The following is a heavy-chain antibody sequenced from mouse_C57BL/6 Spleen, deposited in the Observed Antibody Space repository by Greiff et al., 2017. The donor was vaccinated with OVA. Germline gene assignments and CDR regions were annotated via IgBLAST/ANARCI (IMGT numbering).Heavy chain of an antibody. D-gene: IGHD4-1*01. CDR3: ARPKLGRIGYFDV. CDR1: GFTFSDYG. CDR2: ISSGSSTI. J-gene: IGHJ1*03. V-gene: IGHV5-17*01. Sequence: EVKLVESGGGLVKPGGSLKLSCAASGFTFSDYGMHWVRQAPEKGLEWVAYISSGSSTIYYADTGKGRFTISRDNAKNTLFLQMTSLRSEDTAMYYCARPKLGRIGYFDVWGTGTTVTVAS.